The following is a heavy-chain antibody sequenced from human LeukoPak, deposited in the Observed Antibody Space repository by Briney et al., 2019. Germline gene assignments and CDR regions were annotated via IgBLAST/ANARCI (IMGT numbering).Heavy chain of an antibody. CDR1: GGSISGYY. Sequence: SETLSLTCTVSGGSISGYYWSWIRQPPGKGLEWIGYIYYSGSTNYNPSLKSRVTISVDTSKNQFSLKLSSVTAADTAVYYCARALVTAILYEDWGQGTLVTVSS. D-gene: IGHD2-21*02. CDR2: IYYSGST. CDR3: ARALVTAILYED. V-gene: IGHV4-59*01. J-gene: IGHJ4*02.